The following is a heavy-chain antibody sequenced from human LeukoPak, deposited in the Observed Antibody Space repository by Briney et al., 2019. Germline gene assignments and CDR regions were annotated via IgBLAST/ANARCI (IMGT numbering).Heavy chain of an antibody. CDR3: ARRGRSGSPFDY. J-gene: IGHJ4*02. CDR2: IYYSGST. V-gene: IGHV4-59*08. D-gene: IGHD3-16*01. CDR1: GGSISSYY. Sequence: SETLSLTCTVSGGSISSYYWSWIRQPPGKGLEWIGHIYYSGSTNYNPSLKSRVTISVDTSKNQFSLKLSSVTAADTAVYYCARRGRSGSPFDYWGQGTLVAVSS.